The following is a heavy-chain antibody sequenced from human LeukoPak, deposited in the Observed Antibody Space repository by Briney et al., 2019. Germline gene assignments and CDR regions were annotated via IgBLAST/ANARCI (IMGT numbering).Heavy chain of an antibody. D-gene: IGHD1-26*01. Sequence: PSETLSLTCTVSGGSISSSSYYWGWIRQPPGKGLEWIGSIYYSGSTYYNPSLKSRVTISVDTSKNQLSLKLSSVTAADTAVYYCARDAVGARGLDYWGQGTLVTVSS. CDR1: GGSISSSSYY. CDR3: ARDAVGARGLDY. J-gene: IGHJ4*02. V-gene: IGHV4-39*07. CDR2: IYYSGST.